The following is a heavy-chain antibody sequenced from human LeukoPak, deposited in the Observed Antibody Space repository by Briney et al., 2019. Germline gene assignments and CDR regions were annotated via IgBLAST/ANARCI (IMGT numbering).Heavy chain of an antibody. V-gene: IGHV3-21*01. CDR2: ISSSSSYI. Sequence: GGSLRLSCAASGFTFSSYSMNWVRQAPGEGLEWVSSISSSSSYIYYADSVKGRFTISRDNAKNSLYLQMNSLRAEDTAVYYCARVRERDFWSGYYTTQYYFDYWGQGTLVTVSS. D-gene: IGHD3-3*01. CDR3: ARVRERDFWSGYYTTQYYFDY. CDR1: GFTFSSYS. J-gene: IGHJ4*02.